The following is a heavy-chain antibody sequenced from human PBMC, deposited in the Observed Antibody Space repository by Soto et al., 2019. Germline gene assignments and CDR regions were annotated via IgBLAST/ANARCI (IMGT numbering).Heavy chain of an antibody. CDR3: ARLRTHFVVGPAPLDY. V-gene: IGHV3-30*09. J-gene: IGHJ4*02. CDR2: ISHDASDK. CDR1: GFRLTSHA. D-gene: IGHD2-2*01. Sequence: QVQLVELGGGVVQPGRSLRLSCEASGFRLTSHAMDWVRQAPGRGLEWVAVISHDASDKYYADSVKGRFAISRDNSKNTLYLQMNSLRTDDTAIYYCARLRTHFVVGPAPLDYWGQGTLVTVSS.